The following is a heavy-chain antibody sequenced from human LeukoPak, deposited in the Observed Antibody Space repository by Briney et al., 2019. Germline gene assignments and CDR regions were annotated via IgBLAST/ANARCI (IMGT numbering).Heavy chain of an antibody. V-gene: IGHV1-69*06. CDR3: ARGVEAAAGTIYFDY. CDR1: GGTLSSYA. D-gene: IGHD6-13*01. CDR2: IIPIFGTA. Sequence: GASVKVSCKASGGTLSSYAISWVRRAPGQGLEWMGGIIPIFGTANYAQKFQGRVTITADKSTSTAYMELSSLRSEDTAVYYCARGVEAAAGTIYFDYWGQGTLVTVSS. J-gene: IGHJ4*02.